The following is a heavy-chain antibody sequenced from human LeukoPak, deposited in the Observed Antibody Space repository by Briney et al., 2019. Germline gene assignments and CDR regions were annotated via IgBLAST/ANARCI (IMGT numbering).Heavy chain of an antibody. Sequence: GGSLRLSCAASGFTFSSYSMNWVRQAPGKGLEWVSSISSSSSYIYYADSVKGRFTISRDNAKNSLYLQMNSLRAEDTAVYYCARATTVTTLEGDWFDPWGQGTLVTVSS. CDR2: ISSSSSYI. CDR3: ARATTVTTLEGDWFDP. V-gene: IGHV3-21*01. CDR1: GFTFSSYS. J-gene: IGHJ5*02. D-gene: IGHD4-17*01.